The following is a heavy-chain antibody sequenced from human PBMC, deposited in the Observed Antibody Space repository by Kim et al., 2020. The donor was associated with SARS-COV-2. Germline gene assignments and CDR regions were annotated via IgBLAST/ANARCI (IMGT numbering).Heavy chain of an antibody. Sequence: GESLKISCKDSGYSFSTYWIGWVRQMPGKGLEWMGIIYPGDSDTRYSPSFQGQVTISADKSISTTYLQWNSLKASDTAMYYCARQVVPGGFDYWGQGTLVTVSS. V-gene: IGHV5-51*01. CDR3: ARQVVPGGFDY. D-gene: IGHD2-2*01. CDR2: IYPGDSDT. CDR1: GYSFSTYW. J-gene: IGHJ4*02.